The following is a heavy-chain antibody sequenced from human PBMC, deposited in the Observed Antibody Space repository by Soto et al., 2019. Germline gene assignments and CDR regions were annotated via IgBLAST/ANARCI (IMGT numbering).Heavy chain of an antibody. D-gene: IGHD6-13*01. Sequence: QVQMVQSGPEEKRPGSSVKVSCKASGGTFRSHAISWVRQGPGQGLEYMGGIIPTFGTVKYAQKFQGRVAITAGESTNTAYMELTSLRSDDTAVYYCARDLAGSTWFPLPFDYWGQGTLVTVSS. CDR1: GGTFRSHA. J-gene: IGHJ4*02. V-gene: IGHV1-69*12. CDR3: ARDLAGSTWFPLPFDY. CDR2: IIPTFGTV.